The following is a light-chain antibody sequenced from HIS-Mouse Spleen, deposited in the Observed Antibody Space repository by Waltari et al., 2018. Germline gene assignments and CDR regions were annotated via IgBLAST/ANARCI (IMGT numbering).Light chain of an antibody. Sequence: QSALTQPASVSGSPGQSITISCTGTSSDVGGYNYLAGYQQHPGKAPKLMIYDVSNRPSGVSNRFSGSKSGNTASLTISGLQAEDEADYYCSSYTSSSFNVVFGGGTKLTVL. CDR2: DVS. CDR3: SSYTSSSFNVV. V-gene: IGLV2-14*03. CDR1: SSDVGGYNY. J-gene: IGLJ2*01.